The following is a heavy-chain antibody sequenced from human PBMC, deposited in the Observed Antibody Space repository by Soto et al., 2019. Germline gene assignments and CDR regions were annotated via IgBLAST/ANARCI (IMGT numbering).Heavy chain of an antibody. J-gene: IGHJ4*02. CDR2: ITSAGTT. Sequence: EVQVLESGGGLVQPGGSLRLSCAASESAFRSYGVSWVRQAPGKGLEWVSCITSAGTTYYADSVKGRFTISRDKSKNTLFLQMNSLRGEDTAIYYCATRAIYTVATENWGQGTLVTVSS. V-gene: IGHV3-23*01. CDR1: ESAFRSYG. D-gene: IGHD4-17*01. CDR3: ATRAIYTVATEN.